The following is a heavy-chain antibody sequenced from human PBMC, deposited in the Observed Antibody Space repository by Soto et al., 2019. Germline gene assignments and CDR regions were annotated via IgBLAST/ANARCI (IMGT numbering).Heavy chain of an antibody. Sequence: SETLSLTCTVSGGSISSYYWSWIRQPPGKGLEWIGYIYYSGSTNYNPSLKSRVTISVDTSKNQFSLKLSSVTAADTAVYYCARLSGHSSSWYSWTTHNWFDPWGQGTLVTVS. J-gene: IGHJ5*02. CDR3: ARLSGHSSSWYSWTTHNWFDP. D-gene: IGHD6-13*01. CDR2: IYYSGST. CDR1: GGSISSYY. V-gene: IGHV4-59*01.